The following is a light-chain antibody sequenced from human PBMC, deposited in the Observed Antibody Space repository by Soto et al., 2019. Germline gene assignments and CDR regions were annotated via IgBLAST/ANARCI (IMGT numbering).Light chain of an antibody. CDR1: SSDVGSYNL. V-gene: IGLV2-23*01. Sequence: QSALTQPASVSGSPGQLITLSCTGTSSDVGSYNLVSWYQLHPGKAPKLMIYEGTKRPSGVSNRFSGSKSGSTASLTISGLQAEDEADYYCCSYAGSSSYVVFGGGTKVTVL. CDR2: EGT. CDR3: CSYAGSSSYVV. J-gene: IGLJ2*01.